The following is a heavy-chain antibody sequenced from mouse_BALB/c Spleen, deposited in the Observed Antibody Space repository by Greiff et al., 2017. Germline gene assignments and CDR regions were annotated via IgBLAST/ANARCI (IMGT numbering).Heavy chain of an antibody. CDR3: ARDSFAY. J-gene: IGHJ3*01. CDR1: GFTFSSYP. CDR2: ISSGGSYT. V-gene: IGHV5-9-3*01. Sequence: EVKLVESGGGLVKPGGSLKLSCAASGFTFSSYPMSWVRQTPEKRLEWVATISSGGSYTYYPDSVKGRFTISRDNAKNTLYLQMSSLRSEDTAMYYCARDSFAYWGQGTLVTVSA.